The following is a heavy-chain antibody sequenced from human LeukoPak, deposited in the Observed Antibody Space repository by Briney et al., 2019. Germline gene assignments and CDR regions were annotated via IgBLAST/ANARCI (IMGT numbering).Heavy chain of an antibody. V-gene: IGHV5-10-1*01. Sequence: GESLKISFKGSGSRFTSYWINWVRQMPGKGLEWMGRTDPSDSYTNYSPSFQGHVTISADKSISTAYLQWSSLKASDTAMYYCASLYGDYDYWGQGTLVTVSS. CDR2: TDPSDSYT. J-gene: IGHJ4*02. CDR3: ASLYGDYDY. CDR1: GSRFTSYW. D-gene: IGHD4-17*01.